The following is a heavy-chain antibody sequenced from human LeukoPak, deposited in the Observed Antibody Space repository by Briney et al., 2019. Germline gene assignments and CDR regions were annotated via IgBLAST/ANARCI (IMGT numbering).Heavy chain of an antibody. CDR3: ARVSSSSWYGDRAFDI. V-gene: IGHV3-53*01. D-gene: IGHD6-13*01. Sequence: GGSLRLSCAASGFTVSSNYMSWVRQAPGKGLEWVSVIYSGGSTYYADSVKGRFTISRDNSKNTLYLQMNSLRAEDTAVYYCARVSSSSWYGDRAFDIWGQGTMVTVSS. CDR2: IYSGGST. CDR1: GFTVSSNY. J-gene: IGHJ3*02.